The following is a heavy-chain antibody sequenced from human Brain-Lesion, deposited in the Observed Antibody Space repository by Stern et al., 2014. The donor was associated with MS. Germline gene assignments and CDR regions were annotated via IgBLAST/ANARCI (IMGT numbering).Heavy chain of an antibody. CDR1: GGSISSGGYY. Sequence: QVQLQESGPGLVKPSQTLSLSCTVSGGSISSGGYYWSWIRQPAGKGLEWIGRIFNSGSTSHNPPLKRPVTISIDTYKNQFSLRLNSMTAADTAVYYCARGRVVPGFQYYATDVWGQGTTVIVSS. V-gene: IGHV4-61*02. J-gene: IGHJ6*02. D-gene: IGHD2-2*01. CDR3: ARGRVVPGFQYYATDV. CDR2: IFNSGST.